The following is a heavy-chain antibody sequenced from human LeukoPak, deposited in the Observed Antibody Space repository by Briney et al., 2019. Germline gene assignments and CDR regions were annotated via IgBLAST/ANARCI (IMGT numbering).Heavy chain of an antibody. CDR3: VRVWSVAAAGREDYYYGIDV. CDR2: VYYSGST. J-gene: IGHJ6*02. D-gene: IGHD6-13*01. V-gene: IGHV4-31*03. Sequence: PSETLSLTCSVSGAYISSGGYYWSWIRQHPGKGLEWIGYVYYSGSTYYNPSLTSRVTISVDTSKNQFSLNLSSVTAADTAVYYCVRVWSVAAAGREDYYYGIDVWGQGTTVTVSS. CDR1: GAYISSGGYY.